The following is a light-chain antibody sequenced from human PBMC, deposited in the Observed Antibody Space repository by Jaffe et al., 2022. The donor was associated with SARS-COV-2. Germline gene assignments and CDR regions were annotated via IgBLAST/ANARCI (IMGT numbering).Light chain of an antibody. Sequence: SSELTQDPAVSVALGQTVRITCQGDSLRSYYATWYQQKPGQAPILVIYAKNNRPSGIPDRFSGSNSGNTASLTISGAQADDEADYYCTSRDSSRDFVVFGGGTKLTVL. CDR1: SLRSYY. J-gene: IGLJ2*01. CDR2: AKN. V-gene: IGLV3-19*01. CDR3: TSRDSSRDFVV.